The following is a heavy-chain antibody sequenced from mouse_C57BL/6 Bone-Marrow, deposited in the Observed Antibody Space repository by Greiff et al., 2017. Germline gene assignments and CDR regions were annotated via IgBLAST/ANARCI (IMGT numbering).Heavy chain of an antibody. J-gene: IGHJ2*01. V-gene: IGHV1-69*01. CDR2: IDPSDSYT. D-gene: IGHD4-1*01. CDR1: GYTFTSYW. CDR3: ARESLGQEDY. Sequence: VQLKQPGAELVMPGASVKLSCKASGYTFTSYWMHWVKQRPGQGLEWIGEIDPSDSYTNYNQKFKGKSTLTVDKSSSTAYMQLSSLTSEDSAVYYCARESLGQEDYWGQGTTLTVSS.